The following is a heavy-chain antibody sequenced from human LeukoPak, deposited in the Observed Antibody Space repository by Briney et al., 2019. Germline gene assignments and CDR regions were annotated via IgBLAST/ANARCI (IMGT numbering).Heavy chain of an antibody. CDR3: ARTWVGTPPYNYYGMDV. Sequence: GESLKISCQGSGYSFTSYWIGWVRQMPGKGLEWMGIIYPGDSDTRYSPSFQGQVTISADKSISTAYLQWSSLKASDTAMYYCARTWVGTPPYNYYGMDVWGQGTTVTVSS. CDR1: GYSFTSYW. D-gene: IGHD4-23*01. J-gene: IGHJ6*02. V-gene: IGHV5-51*01. CDR2: IYPGDSDT.